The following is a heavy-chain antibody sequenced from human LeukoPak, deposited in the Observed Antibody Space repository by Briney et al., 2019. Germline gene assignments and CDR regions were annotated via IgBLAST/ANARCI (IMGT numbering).Heavy chain of an antibody. V-gene: IGHV3-66*01. Sequence: GGSLRLSCVASGFTFNTYAMTWVRQAPGKGLEWVSVIYSGGSTYYADSVKGRFTISRDNSKNTLYLQMNSLRAEDTAVYYCARAAAGYYYYYGMDVWGQGTTVTVSS. CDR2: IYSGGST. CDR1: GFTFNTYA. J-gene: IGHJ6*02. CDR3: ARAAAGYYYYYGMDV. D-gene: IGHD6-13*01.